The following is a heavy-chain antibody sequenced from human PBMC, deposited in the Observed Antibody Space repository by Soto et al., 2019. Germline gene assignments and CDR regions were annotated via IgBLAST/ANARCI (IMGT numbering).Heavy chain of an antibody. V-gene: IGHV3-9*01. D-gene: IGHD3-22*01. CDR3: AKIHSSGYYAFDI. Sequence: GGSLRLSCAASGFTFDDYAMHWVRQAPGEGLEWVSGISWNSGSIGYADSVKGRFTISRDNAKNSLYLQMNSLRAEDTALYYCAKIHSSGYYAFDIWGQGTMVTVSS. CDR1: GFTFDDYA. J-gene: IGHJ3*02. CDR2: ISWNSGSI.